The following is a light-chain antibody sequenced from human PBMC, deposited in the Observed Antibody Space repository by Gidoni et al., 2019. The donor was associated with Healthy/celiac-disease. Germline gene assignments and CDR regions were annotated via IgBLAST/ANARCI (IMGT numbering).Light chain of an antibody. CDR1: QSISSW. J-gene: IGKJ1*01. V-gene: IGKV1-5*03. Sequence: DIQMTQSSSTLSAAVGDRVTITCRASQSISSWLAWYQQKPGKAPKLLIYKASSLESRVPSRFSGSGSGTEFTLTISSLQPDDFATYYCQQYNNYSPWTFGQGTKVEIK. CDR2: KAS. CDR3: QQYNNYSPWT.